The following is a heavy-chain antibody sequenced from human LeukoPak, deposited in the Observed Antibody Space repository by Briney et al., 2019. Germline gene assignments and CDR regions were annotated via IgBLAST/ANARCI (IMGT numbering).Heavy chain of an antibody. CDR3: ASDDSSGYYPTYYFDY. D-gene: IGHD3-22*01. Sequence: ASVRVSCKASGGTFSSYTISWVRQAPGQGLEWMGRIIPILGIANYAQKFQGRVTITADKSTSTAYMELSGLRSEDTAVYYCASDDSSGYYPTYYFDYWGQGTLVTVSS. J-gene: IGHJ4*02. V-gene: IGHV1-69*02. CDR1: GGTFSSYT. CDR2: IIPILGIA.